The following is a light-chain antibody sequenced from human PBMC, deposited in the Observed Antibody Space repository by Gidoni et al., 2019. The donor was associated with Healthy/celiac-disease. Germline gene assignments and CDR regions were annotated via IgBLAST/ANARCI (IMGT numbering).Light chain of an antibody. CDR3: QQRSNWPRLT. CDR2: DAA. V-gene: IGKV3-11*01. CDR1: QSVSSY. J-gene: IGKJ4*01. Sequence: EIVLTQSPAPLSLSPGERATLSCRASQSVSSYLAGYQQNPGEAPRHLIYDAANRATGGPARFSGSGSGTDVTLTISSLEPEDFAVYYCQQRSNWPRLTFGGGTKVEIK.